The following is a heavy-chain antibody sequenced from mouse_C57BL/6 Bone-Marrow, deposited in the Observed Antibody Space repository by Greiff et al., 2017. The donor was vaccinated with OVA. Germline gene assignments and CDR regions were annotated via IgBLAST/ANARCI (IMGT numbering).Heavy chain of an antibody. D-gene: IGHD1-1*01. CDR2: IYPRDGST. V-gene: IGHV1-78*01. J-gene: IGHJ2*01. CDR3: ARTSYYYGRSPYYFDY. Sequence: QVQLQQSDAELVKPGASVKISCKVSGYTFTDHTIHWMKQRPEQGLEWIGYIYPRDGSTKYNEKFKGKATLTADKSSSTAYMQLNSLTSEDSAVYFCARTSYYYGRSPYYFDYWGQGTTLTVSS. CDR1: GYTFTDHT.